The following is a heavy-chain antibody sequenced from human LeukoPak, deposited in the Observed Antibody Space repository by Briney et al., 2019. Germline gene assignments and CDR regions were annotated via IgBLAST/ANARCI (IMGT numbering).Heavy chain of an antibody. CDR3: ASPKDGRYHEGFDL. V-gene: IGHV3-23*01. Sequence: RSGGSLRLSCAASGFTLNNHAMSWVRQAPGKGLEWVSAISDSGGNTYYADSVRGRFTISRDTSRNTLYVQINSLRAEDTAVYYCASPKDGRYHEGFDLWGQGTLVTVSS. CDR2: ISDSGGNT. CDR1: GFTLNNHA. J-gene: IGHJ4*02. D-gene: IGHD1-26*01.